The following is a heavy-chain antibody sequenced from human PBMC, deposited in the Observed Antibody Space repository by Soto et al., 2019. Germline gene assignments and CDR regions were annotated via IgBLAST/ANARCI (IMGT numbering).Heavy chain of an antibody. Sequence: QMQLMQSGPEVKKPGTSVKVSCKASGFTLTSADVQWVRQTRGQRLEWIGWIVGGSGSTNYAQQFQGRLAITRDMSTSTVYMEPSSLRSEDTAVYYCAADWSNRPFDFWGQGTLVTVSS. J-gene: IGHJ4*02. CDR2: IVGGSGST. D-gene: IGHD3-3*01. CDR1: GFTLTSAD. V-gene: IGHV1-58*01. CDR3: AADWSNRPFDF.